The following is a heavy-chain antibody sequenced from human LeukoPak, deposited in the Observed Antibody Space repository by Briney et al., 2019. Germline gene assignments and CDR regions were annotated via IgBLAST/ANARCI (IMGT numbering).Heavy chain of an antibody. CDR2: IYGDGST. CDR3: ARDLGYCSGGSCYVGYFDS. J-gene: IGHJ4*02. V-gene: IGHV3-66*01. CDR1: GFTVSRNY. Sequence: GGSLRLSCAASGFTVSRNYMSWVRQAPGRGLEWVSLIYGDGSTYYADSVKGRFTISRDNSKNTLYLQMISLRAKDTAVYYCARDLGYCSGGSCYVGYFDSWGQGTLVTVSS. D-gene: IGHD2-15*01.